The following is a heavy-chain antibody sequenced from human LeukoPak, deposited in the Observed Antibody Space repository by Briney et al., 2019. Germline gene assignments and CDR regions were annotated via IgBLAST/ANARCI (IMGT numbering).Heavy chain of an antibody. CDR1: GFTFSSYS. V-gene: IGHV3-21*01. Sequence: GGSLRLSCAASGFTFSSYSMNWVRQAPGKGLEWVSSISSSSSYIYYADSVKGRFTISRDNAKNSLYLQMNSLRAEDTAVYYCARDNSGYDALDIWGQGTMVTVSS. CDR3: ARDNSGYDALDI. J-gene: IGHJ3*02. D-gene: IGHD3-22*01. CDR2: ISSSSSYI.